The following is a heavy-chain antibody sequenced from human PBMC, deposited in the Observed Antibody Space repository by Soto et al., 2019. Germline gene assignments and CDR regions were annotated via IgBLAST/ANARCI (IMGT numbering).Heavy chain of an antibody. Sequence: SETLSLTCTVSGGSISSYYWSWIRQPPGKGLEWIGYIYYSGSTNYNPSLKSRVTISVDTSKNQFSLKLSSVTAADTAVYYCARGLNDYGDYMDWFDPWGQGTLVTVSS. CDR3: ARGLNDYGDYMDWFDP. J-gene: IGHJ5*02. V-gene: IGHV4-59*01. CDR1: GGSISSYY. D-gene: IGHD4-17*01. CDR2: IYYSGST.